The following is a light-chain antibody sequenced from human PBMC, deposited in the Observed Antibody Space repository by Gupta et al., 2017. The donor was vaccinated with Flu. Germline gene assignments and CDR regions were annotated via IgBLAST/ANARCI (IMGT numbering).Light chain of an antibody. CDR1: SSNIGAGYD. CDR2: GNN. J-gene: IGLJ3*02. CDR3: QSEDSSQSGWV. Sequence: QSVLTQPRSVSGAPGPKVTISFTGRSSNIGAGYDVHWYQRFPGTAHKLLLSGNNNRPSGAPDRFSGSKSGTSAATAITVLQAEDEADYYCQSEDSSQSGWVFGGGTKLTVL. V-gene: IGLV1-40*01.